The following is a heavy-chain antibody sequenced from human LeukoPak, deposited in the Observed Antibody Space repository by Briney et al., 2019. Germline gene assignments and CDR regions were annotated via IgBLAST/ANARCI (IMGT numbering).Heavy chain of an antibody. J-gene: IGHJ4*02. CDR2: INPNSGGT. V-gene: IGHV1-2*06. CDR3: ARVRYYYDSSGQGYYFDY. CDR1: GYTFTGYY. Sequence: ASVKVSCKASGYTFTGYYMHWVRQAPGQGLEWMGRINPNSGGTNHAQKFQGRVTMTRDTSISTAYMELSRLRSDDTAVYYCARVRYYYDSSGQGYYFDYWGQGTLVTVSS. D-gene: IGHD3-22*01.